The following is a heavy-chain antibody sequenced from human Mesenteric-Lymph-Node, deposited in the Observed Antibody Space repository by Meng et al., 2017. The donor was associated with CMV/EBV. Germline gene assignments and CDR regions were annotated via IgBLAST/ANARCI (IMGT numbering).Heavy chain of an antibody. CDR1: GFTFRNYW. V-gene: IGHV3-74*01. Sequence: ASGFTFRNYWMHWVRQAPGKGLVWVSRTNSDESDTASAGSVKGRFTISRDNAKNSLYLQMNSLRVEDTAVYYCARDPCPSGVCYLDSWGQGTLVTVSS. CDR2: TNSDESDT. D-gene: IGHD2-8*01. J-gene: IGHJ4*02. CDR3: ARDPCPSGVCYLDS.